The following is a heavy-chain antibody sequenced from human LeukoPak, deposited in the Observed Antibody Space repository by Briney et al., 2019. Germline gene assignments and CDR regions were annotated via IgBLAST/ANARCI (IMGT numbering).Heavy chain of an antibody. Sequence: SETLSLTCTVSGGSISSSSDYWSWIRQPPGKGLEWIGEINHSGSTNYNPSLKSRVTISVDTSKNQFSLKLSSVTAADTAVYYCARATYSSRGCFDYWGQGTLVTVSS. V-gene: IGHV4-39*07. CDR2: INHSGST. CDR1: GGSISSSSDY. D-gene: IGHD6-13*01. CDR3: ARATYSSRGCFDY. J-gene: IGHJ4*02.